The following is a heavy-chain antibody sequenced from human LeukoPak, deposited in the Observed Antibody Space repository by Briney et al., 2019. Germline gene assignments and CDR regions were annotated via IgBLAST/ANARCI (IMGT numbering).Heavy chain of an antibody. CDR2: IYPGDSDT. Sequence: PGESLKISCKGSGYSFTSYWIGWVRQMPGKGLEWMGIIYPGDSDTRYSPSFQGQVTISADKSISTAYLQWSSLKASDTAMYYCARVYCSSTSCPMGFDPWGQGTLVTVPS. CDR1: GYSFTSYW. D-gene: IGHD2-2*01. CDR3: ARVYCSSTSCPMGFDP. J-gene: IGHJ5*02. V-gene: IGHV5-51*01.